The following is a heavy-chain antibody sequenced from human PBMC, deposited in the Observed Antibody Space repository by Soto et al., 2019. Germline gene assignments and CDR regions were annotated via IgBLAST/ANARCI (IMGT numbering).Heavy chain of an antibody. Sequence: EVQLVESGGGLVQPGGSLRLSCAASGFTVSSNYMSWVRQAPGKGLEWVSVIYSGGSTYYADSVKGRFTISRHNSKNMLYLQMNSLRAEDTAVYYCARGLPEYSGFPGPFDYWGQGTLVTVSS. J-gene: IGHJ4*02. D-gene: IGHD5-12*01. CDR3: ARGLPEYSGFPGPFDY. CDR1: GFTVSSNY. V-gene: IGHV3-53*04. CDR2: IYSGGST.